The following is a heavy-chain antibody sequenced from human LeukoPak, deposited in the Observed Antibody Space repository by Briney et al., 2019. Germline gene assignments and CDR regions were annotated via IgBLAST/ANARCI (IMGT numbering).Heavy chain of an antibody. V-gene: IGHV3-21*01. J-gene: IGHJ4*02. D-gene: IGHD4-17*01. CDR3: ARAGGSTVSHSDY. CDR1: GFTFSSYS. CDR2: ISSSTSYI. Sequence: GGSLRLSCAASGFTFSSYSMNWIRQAPGKGLERVSSISSSTSYIYYADSVKGRFTISKDNAKNSLYLQMNSLRAEDTAVYYCARAGGSTVSHSDYWGQGTLVTVSS.